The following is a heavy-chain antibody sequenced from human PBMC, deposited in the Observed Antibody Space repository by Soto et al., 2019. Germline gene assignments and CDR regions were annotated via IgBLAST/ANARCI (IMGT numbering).Heavy chain of an antibody. CDR2: INAGNGNT. V-gene: IGHV1-3*01. CDR3: ASLYCGGDCSSAEYFQH. CDR1: GYTFTSYA. J-gene: IGHJ1*01. Sequence: ASVKVSCKASGYTFTSYAMHWVRQAPGQRLEWMGWINAGNGNTKYSQKFQGRVTITRDTSASTAYMELSSLRSEDTAVYYCASLYCGGDCSSAEYFQHWGQGTLVTVSS. D-gene: IGHD2-21*02.